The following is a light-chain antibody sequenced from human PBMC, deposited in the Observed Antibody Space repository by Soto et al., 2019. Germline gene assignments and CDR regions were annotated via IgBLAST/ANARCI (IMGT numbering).Light chain of an antibody. J-gene: IGKJ1*01. CDR2: GAS. V-gene: IGKV3-15*01. CDR3: PQYNNWPPTWT. CDR1: QSVSSN. Sequence: RGITQDRASVSEGPCEKLTGCSRAVQSVSSNLAWYQQKPGQAPRLLIYGASMRATGIPARFSGSGSGTEFTLTISSLQSEDFAVYYCPQYNNWPPTWTIGRGTKVDTK.